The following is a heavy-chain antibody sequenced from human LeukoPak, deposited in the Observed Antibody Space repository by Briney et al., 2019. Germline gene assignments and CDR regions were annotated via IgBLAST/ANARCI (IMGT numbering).Heavy chain of an antibody. Sequence: PSETLSLTCTVSGYSISTDYYWGWIRQPPGKGLEWIGSIYHSGSAYYNPSLKSRVTISVDTSKNQFSLRPSSVTAADTAVYYCARGYNSGTYYSPFDYWGQGTLVTVSS. CDR1: GYSISTDYY. J-gene: IGHJ4*02. CDR3: ARGYNSGTYYSPFDY. V-gene: IGHV4-38-2*02. CDR2: IYHSGSA. D-gene: IGHD3-10*01.